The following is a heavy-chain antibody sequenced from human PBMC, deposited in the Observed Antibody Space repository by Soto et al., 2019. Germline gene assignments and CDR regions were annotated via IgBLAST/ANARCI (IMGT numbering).Heavy chain of an antibody. Sequence: PGGSLRLSCAASGFTFSDYQMSWIRQAPGKGLEWVSYISSSVDITYYADSVKGRFTISADNAKNSLYLQMNSLRAEDTAVYYCARDLGYYPSSGYCEYWGQGTMVNVSA. D-gene: IGHD3-22*01. CDR3: ARDLGYYPSSGYCEY. CDR2: ISSSVDIT. V-gene: IGHV3-11*01. J-gene: IGHJ4*02. CDR1: GFTFSDYQ.